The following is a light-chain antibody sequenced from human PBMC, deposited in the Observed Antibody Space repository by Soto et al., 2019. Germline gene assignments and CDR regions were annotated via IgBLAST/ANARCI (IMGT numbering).Light chain of an antibody. CDR1: QSVSSNY. J-gene: IGKJ2*01. CDR3: QHYGRSAYT. V-gene: IGKV3-20*01. Sequence: EIVLTQSPGTLSLSPGERATLSCRASQSVSSNYLARYQQKPGQAPRLLIYGASSRATGIPDRFSGSGSGTDFILTISRLEPEDFAVYYCQHYGRSAYTFGQGNTLEIK. CDR2: GAS.